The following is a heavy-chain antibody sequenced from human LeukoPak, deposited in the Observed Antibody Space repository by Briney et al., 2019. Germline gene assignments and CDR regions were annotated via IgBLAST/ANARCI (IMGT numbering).Heavy chain of an antibody. CDR1: GGSISSYY. CDR3: ARSVTPSGYNFFYLDY. V-gene: IGHV4-59*01. J-gene: IGHJ4*02. D-gene: IGHD5-24*01. CDR2: VYYSGST. Sequence: NPSETLSLTCTVSGGSISSYYWSWIRQPPGRGLEWIGYVYYSGSTNYNPSLKSRVTISVDTSKNQFTLKLSSVTAADTAVYYCARSVTPSGYNFFYLDYWGQGTLVTVSS.